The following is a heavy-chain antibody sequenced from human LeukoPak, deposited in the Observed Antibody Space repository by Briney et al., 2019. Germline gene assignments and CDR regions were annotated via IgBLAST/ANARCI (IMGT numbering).Heavy chain of an antibody. CDR1: GGTFSSYT. D-gene: IGHD3-22*01. Sequence: ASVKVSCKASGGTFSSYTISWVRQAPGKGLEWMGGFDPEDGETIYAQKFQGRVTMTEDTSTDTAYMELSSLRSEDTAVYYCATDINRDYYDSSGYSNAFDIWGQGTMVTVSS. CDR2: FDPEDGET. V-gene: IGHV1-24*01. J-gene: IGHJ3*02. CDR3: ATDINRDYYDSSGYSNAFDI.